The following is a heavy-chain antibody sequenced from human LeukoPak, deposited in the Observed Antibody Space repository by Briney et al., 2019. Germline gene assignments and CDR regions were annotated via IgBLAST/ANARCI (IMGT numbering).Heavy chain of an antibody. Sequence: SETLSLTCAVSGGSISSGGYSWSWIRQPPGKGLEWIGYIYYSGSTYYNPSLKSRVTISVDTSKNQFSLKLSSVTAADTAVYYCARDFGGYYYFDYWGQGTLVTVSS. CDR3: ARDFGGYYYFDY. V-gene: IGHV4-31*11. D-gene: IGHD4-23*01. CDR2: IYYSGST. CDR1: GGSISSGGYS. J-gene: IGHJ4*02.